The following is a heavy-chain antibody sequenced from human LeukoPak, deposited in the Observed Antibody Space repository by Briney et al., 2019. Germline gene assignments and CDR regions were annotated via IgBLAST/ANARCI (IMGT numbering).Heavy chain of an antibody. CDR3: ARDGDPTTAHRNYGEFDY. J-gene: IGHJ4*02. CDR2: ISYDGSNK. V-gene: IGHV3-30*03. D-gene: IGHD1-14*01. Sequence: GGSLRLSCAPSGFTFSRHGMHWVRQAPGKGLEWVAVISYDGSNKYYADSVKGRFTISRDNSKNTLYLQMNSLRAEDTAVYYCARDGDPTTAHRNYGEFDYWGQGTLVTVSS. CDR1: GFTFSRHG.